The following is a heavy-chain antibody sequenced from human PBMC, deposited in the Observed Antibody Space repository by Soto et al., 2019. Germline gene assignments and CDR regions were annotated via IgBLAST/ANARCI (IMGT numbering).Heavy chain of an antibody. CDR2: ISWNSGSI. CDR1: GFTFDDYA. CDR3: AKDRGYCSGGSFYWVHYYGMDV. D-gene: IGHD2-15*01. J-gene: IGHJ6*02. V-gene: IGHV3-9*01. Sequence: EVQLVESGGGLVQPGRSLRLSCAASGFTFDDYAMHWVRQAPGKGLEWVSGISWNSGSIGYADSVKGRFTISRDNAKNSLYLQMNSLRAEDTALYYCAKDRGYCSGGSFYWVHYYGMDVWGQGTTVTVSS.